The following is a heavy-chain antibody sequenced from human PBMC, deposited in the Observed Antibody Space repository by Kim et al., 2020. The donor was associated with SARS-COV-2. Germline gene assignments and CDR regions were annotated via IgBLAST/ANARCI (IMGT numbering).Heavy chain of an antibody. J-gene: IGHJ4*02. D-gene: IGHD1-26*01. CDR1: GFTFTSSA. CDR3: AAAGIVGWSYHFDY. Sequence: SVKVSCKASGFTFTSSAVQWVRQARGQRLEWIGWIVVGSGNTNYAQKFQERVTITRDMSTSTAYMELSSLRSEDTAVYYCAAAGIVGWSYHFDYWGQGTLVTVSS. CDR2: IVVGSGNT. V-gene: IGHV1-58*01.